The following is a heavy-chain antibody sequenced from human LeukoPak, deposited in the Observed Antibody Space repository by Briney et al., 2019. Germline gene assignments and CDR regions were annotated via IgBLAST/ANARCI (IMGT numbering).Heavy chain of an antibody. CDR2: IYYSGST. CDR3: ARAVDTAMVSWYFDL. Sequence: SGTLSLTCTVSGGSISSYYWSWIRQPPGKGLEWIGYIYYSGSTNYNPSLKSRVTISVDTSKNQFSLKLSSVTAAGTAVYYCARAVDTAMVSWYFDLWGRGTLVTVSS. J-gene: IGHJ2*01. V-gene: IGHV4-59*01. D-gene: IGHD5-18*01. CDR1: GGSISSYY.